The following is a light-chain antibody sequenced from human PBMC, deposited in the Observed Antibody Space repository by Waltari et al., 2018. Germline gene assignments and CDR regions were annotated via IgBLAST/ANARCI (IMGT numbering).Light chain of an antibody. V-gene: IGKV3-20*01. Sequence: EIVLTQSPGTLSLSPGERATLSCRASQGVCKVSALDQQRPGQAPMLLLSHTSSKATGIPERFSGSGYGTDFRLTISRLEPEDFAVYYCQKYDFLPATFGQGTTVEIK. CDR3: QKYDFLPAT. CDR2: HTS. CDR1: QGVCKV. J-gene: IGKJ1*01.